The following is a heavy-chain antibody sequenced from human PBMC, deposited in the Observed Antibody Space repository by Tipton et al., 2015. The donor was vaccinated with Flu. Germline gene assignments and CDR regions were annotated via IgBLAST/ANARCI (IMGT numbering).Heavy chain of an antibody. CDR3: ARGDGYNFEY. CDR2: IYRSGST. D-gene: IGHD5-24*01. CDR1: GYSISSGFY. J-gene: IGHJ4*02. Sequence: TLSLTCTVSGYSISSGFYWGWIRQPPGKGLEWIGNIYRSGSTFYNPSLKSRVTISVDTSKNQFSLKLSSVTAADTAVYYCARGDGYNFEYWGQGTLVNVS. V-gene: IGHV4-38-2*02.